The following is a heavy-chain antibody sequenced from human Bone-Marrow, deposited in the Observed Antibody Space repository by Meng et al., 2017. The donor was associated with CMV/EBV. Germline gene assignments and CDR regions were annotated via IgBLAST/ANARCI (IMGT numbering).Heavy chain of an antibody. D-gene: IGHD3-22*01. CDR1: GYTFTGYL. J-gene: IGHJ4*02. Sequence: GGSLRLSCKASGYTFTGYLMHWVRQAPGQGLEWMGWINPNTGGTKYAQRFQGRVTMTRDTPISTAYMELRRLRSDDAAVYYCARGEYYYDSSGYLRFEYWGQGTLVTVSS. CDR2: INPNTGGT. CDR3: ARGEYYYDSSGYLRFEY. V-gene: IGHV1-2*02.